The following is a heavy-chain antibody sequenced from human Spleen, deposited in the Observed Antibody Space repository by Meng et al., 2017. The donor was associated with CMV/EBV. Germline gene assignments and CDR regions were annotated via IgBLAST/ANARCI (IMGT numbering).Heavy chain of an antibody. CDR1: GYTFTGYY. CDR2: IIPIFGTA. CDR3: ARRGVATSHYYYYGMDV. Sequence: SVKVSCKASGYTFTGYYMHWVRQAPGQGLEWMGGIIPIFGTANYTQKFQGRVTITADKSTSTAYMELSSLRSEDTAVYYCARRGVATSHYYYYGMDVWGQGTTVTVSS. J-gene: IGHJ6*02. V-gene: IGHV1-69*06. D-gene: IGHD5-12*01.